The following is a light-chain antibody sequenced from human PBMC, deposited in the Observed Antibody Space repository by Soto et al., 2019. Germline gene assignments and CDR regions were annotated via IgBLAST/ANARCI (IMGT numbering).Light chain of an antibody. J-gene: IGLJ1*01. Sequence: QSVLTQPSSVSGWRVPSITISCAGSTSDVGGYDFVSWYHQHPGQAPLLVIYEVGSRPSGASHRFSGSRSGNAATLSISGLQAEDKADYYCYSFTSANTLYVFGTGTKVTVL. V-gene: IGLV2-14*01. CDR2: EVG. CDR1: TSDVGGYDF. CDR3: YSFTSANTLYV.